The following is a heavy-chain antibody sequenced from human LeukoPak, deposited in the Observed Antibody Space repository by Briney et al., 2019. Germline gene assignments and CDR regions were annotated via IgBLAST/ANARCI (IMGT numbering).Heavy chain of an antibody. Sequence: ASVKVSSKASGYTFTTNGISWVRPAPGQGREWMGGISAYNGNTIYAQKLQGRVTMTTDPSTSTAYMELRSLRSDDTAVYYCARDRSGFPSGMDVWGQGTTVTVSS. V-gene: IGHV1-18*01. D-gene: IGHD3-9*01. CDR1: GYTFTTNG. J-gene: IGHJ6*02. CDR2: ISAYNGNT. CDR3: ARDRSGFPSGMDV.